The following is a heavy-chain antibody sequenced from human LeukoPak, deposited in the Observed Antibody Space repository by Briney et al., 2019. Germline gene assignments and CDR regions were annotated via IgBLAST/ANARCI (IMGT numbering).Heavy chain of an antibody. CDR3: SRELHYYSYMDA. V-gene: IGHV3-64*02. CDR2: IFSNGANT. Sequence: GGSLRLSCVASGFNFSHYAMHWVRQAPGRGLEYVSAIFSNGANTFYADSVKGRFTVSRDNSKNTLFLQMGSLRVEDTAVYYCSRELHYYSYMDAWGKGTTVTISS. CDR1: GFNFSHYA. J-gene: IGHJ6*03.